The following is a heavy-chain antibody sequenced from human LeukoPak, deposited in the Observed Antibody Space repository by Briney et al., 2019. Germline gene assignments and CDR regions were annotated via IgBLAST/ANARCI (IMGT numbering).Heavy chain of an antibody. CDR1: GGSFSGYY. CDR3: ATGSSSLYYYYGMDV. CDR2: INHSGST. V-gene: IGHV4-34*01. Sequence: SETLSLTCAVYGGSFSGYYWSWIRQPPGKGLEWIGEINHSGSTNYNPSLKSRVTISVDTSKNQFSLKLSSVTAADTAVYYCATGSSSLYYYYGMDVWGQGTTVTVSS. J-gene: IGHJ6*02. D-gene: IGHD6-6*01.